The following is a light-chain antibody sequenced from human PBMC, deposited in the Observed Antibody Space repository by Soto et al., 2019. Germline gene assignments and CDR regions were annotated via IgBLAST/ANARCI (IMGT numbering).Light chain of an antibody. CDR1: NSDLGGNT. J-gene: IGLJ3*02. V-gene: IGLV1-44*01. CDR2: YSN. CDR3: VTWDDSLSGWV. Sequence: QPVLTQPSSASGTPGQTVTISCSGSNSDLGGNTANWLQQFPGTAPPVLISYSNRRPSGVPARFSGSRSGASTSLTISGLHSEDEAAYYYVTWDDSLSGWVFGGGTKLTVL.